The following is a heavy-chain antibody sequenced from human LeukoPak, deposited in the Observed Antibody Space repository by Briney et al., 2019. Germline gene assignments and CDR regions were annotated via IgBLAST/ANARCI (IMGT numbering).Heavy chain of an antibody. CDR3: ARGRLTYYYDSSGYLY. D-gene: IGHD3-22*01. CDR2: ISSSGSTI. Sequence: GGSLRLSCAASGFTFSSYTMNWVRQAPGKGLEWVSYISSSGSTIYYADSVKGRFTISRDNAKNSLYLQMNSLRAEDTAVYYCARGRLTYYYDSSGYLYWGQGTLVTVSS. CDR1: GFTFSSYT. J-gene: IGHJ4*02. V-gene: IGHV3-48*04.